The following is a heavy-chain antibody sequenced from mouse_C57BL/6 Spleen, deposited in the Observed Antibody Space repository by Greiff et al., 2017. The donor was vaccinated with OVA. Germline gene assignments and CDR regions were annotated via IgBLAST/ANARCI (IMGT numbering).Heavy chain of an antibody. J-gene: IGHJ2*01. CDR3: ARSGDSTGYYFDY. CDR2: INPNNGGT. D-gene: IGHD3-2*02. CDR1: GYTFTDYY. V-gene: IGHV1-26*01. Sequence: EVQLQQSGPELVKPGASVKISCKASGYTFTDYYMNWVKQSHGKSLEWIGDINPNNGGTSYNQKFKGKATLTVDKYSSTAYMELRSLTSEDSAVYYCARSGDSTGYYFDYWGQGTTLTVSS.